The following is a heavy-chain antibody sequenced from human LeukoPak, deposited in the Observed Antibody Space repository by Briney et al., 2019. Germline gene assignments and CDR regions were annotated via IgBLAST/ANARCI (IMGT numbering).Heavy chain of an antibody. Sequence: ASVKVSCKASGYTFTRYYIHWVRQAPGQGLEWMGMINPGGGSTTYAQKFQGRVTMSRDTSTSTAYMELRSLRSDDTAVYYCARDCSGGSCPDDWGQGTLVTVSS. CDR2: INPGGGST. V-gene: IGHV1-46*01. CDR1: GYTFTRYY. CDR3: ARDCSGGSCPDD. D-gene: IGHD2-15*01. J-gene: IGHJ4*02.